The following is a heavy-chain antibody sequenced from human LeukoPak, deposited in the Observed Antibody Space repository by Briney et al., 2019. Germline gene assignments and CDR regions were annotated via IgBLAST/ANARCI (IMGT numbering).Heavy chain of an antibody. Sequence: PSETLSLTCAVYGGSFSGYYWSWIRQPPGKGLEWIGEINHSGSTNYNPSLKSRVTISVDTSKNQFSLKLSSVTAADTAVYYCAKDRMGSGSTGYFDYWGQGTLVTVSS. CDR2: INHSGST. J-gene: IGHJ4*02. CDR3: AKDRMGSGSTGYFDY. D-gene: IGHD1-26*01. CDR1: GGSFSGYY. V-gene: IGHV4-34*01.